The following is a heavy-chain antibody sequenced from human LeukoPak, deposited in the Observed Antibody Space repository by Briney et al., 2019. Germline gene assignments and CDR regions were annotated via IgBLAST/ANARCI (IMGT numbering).Heavy chain of an antibody. J-gene: IGHJ5*02. CDR3: ARASDPWLQLT. D-gene: IGHD5-24*01. V-gene: IGHV3-7*05. Sequence: GGSLRLSCAASGFTFSNYWMIWVRPAPGKGLEWVGNIKQDGSEKRYADSVRGRFSISRDNALTSLYLQMNSLRAEDTAVYYCARASDPWLQLTWGQGTLVTVSS. CDR2: IKQDGSEK. CDR1: GFTFSNYW.